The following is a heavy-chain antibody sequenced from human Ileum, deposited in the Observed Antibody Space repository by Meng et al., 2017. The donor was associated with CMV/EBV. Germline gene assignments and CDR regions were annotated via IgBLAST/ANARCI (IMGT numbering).Heavy chain of an antibody. Sequence: SETLSLTCTVSGGSVSSGSHYWSSIRQPPGKGLEWIGCIYYSGSTNYNPSLKNRVTISVDTSNNQFSLKLSSVTAADTAVYYCARGRTAAAYWGQGTLVTVSS. CDR1: GGSVSSGSHY. CDR3: ARGRTAAAY. V-gene: IGHV4-61*01. CDR2: IYYSGST. J-gene: IGHJ4*02. D-gene: IGHD6-13*01.